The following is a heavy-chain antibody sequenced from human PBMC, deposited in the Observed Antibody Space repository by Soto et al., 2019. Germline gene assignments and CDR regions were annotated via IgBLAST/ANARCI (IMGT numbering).Heavy chain of an antibody. D-gene: IGHD1-1*01. V-gene: IGHV3-74*01. Sequence: GGSLRLSCAASGFTVSMYWMHWVRQVPGKGPEWVSRINDDGISTNYADSVKGRFTISRDNAKNTLYLQMNALRVEDTAVYYCTRGPRSTSTGTGAFWGQGTLVTVSS. CDR3: TRGPRSTSTGTGAF. CDR2: INDDGIST. J-gene: IGHJ4*02. CDR1: GFTVSMYW.